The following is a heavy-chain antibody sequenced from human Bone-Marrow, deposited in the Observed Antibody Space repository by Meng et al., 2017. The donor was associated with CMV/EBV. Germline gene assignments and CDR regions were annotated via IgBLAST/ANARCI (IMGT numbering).Heavy chain of an antibody. J-gene: IGHJ4*02. D-gene: IGHD3-3*01. CDR2: ISSSSSYI. CDR1: GFTFSSYS. Sequence: GGSLRLSCAASGFTFSSYSMNWVRQAPGKGLEWVSSISSSSSYIYYADSVKGRFTISRDNAKNSLYLQMNSLRAEDTAVYYCAMGPRDFWSGYYWDYFDYWGQGTLVTVYS. CDR3: AMGPRDFWSGYYWDYFDY. V-gene: IGHV3-21*01.